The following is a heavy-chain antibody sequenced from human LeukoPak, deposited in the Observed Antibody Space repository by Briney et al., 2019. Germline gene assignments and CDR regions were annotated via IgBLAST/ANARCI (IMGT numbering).Heavy chain of an antibody. CDR3: ARETWVLLWFGELSPFDY. D-gene: IGHD3-10*01. Sequence: GGSLRLSCAASGFIFSGYGMHWVRQAPGKGLEWVSAISGSGGSTYYADSVKGRFTISRDNSKNTLYLQMNSLRAEDTAVYYCARETWVLLWFGELSPFDYWGQGTLVTVSS. V-gene: IGHV3-23*01. J-gene: IGHJ4*02. CDR1: GFIFSGYG. CDR2: ISGSGGST.